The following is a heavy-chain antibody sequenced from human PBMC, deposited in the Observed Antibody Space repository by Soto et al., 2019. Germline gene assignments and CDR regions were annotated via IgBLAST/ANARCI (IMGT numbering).Heavy chain of an antibody. Sequence: SGPTLVNPTQTLTLTCTFSGFSLSTSGVGVGWIRQPPGRALEWLAVIYWNDDKRYSPSLKSRLTITKGTSDNQVVLTMTNVDPVDTASYYCAHFNGYEEFEYWGQGTLVTVSS. J-gene: IGHJ4*02. D-gene: IGHD5-12*01. CDR2: IYWNDDK. CDR1: GFSLSTSGVG. CDR3: AHFNGYEEFEY. V-gene: IGHV2-5*01.